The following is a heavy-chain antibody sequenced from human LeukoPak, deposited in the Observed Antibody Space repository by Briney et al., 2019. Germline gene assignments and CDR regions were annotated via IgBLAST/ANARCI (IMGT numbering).Heavy chain of an antibody. Sequence: PSETLSLTCTVSGGSISSSSYYWGWIRQPPGKGLEWIGSIYYSGSTYYNPSLKSRVTISVDTSKNQFSLKLSSVTAADTAVYYCARGAGHSSGYAPVDYWGQGTLVTVSS. CDR1: GGSISSSSYY. CDR2: IYYSGST. CDR3: ARGAGHSSGYAPVDY. V-gene: IGHV4-39*07. D-gene: IGHD5-12*01. J-gene: IGHJ4*02.